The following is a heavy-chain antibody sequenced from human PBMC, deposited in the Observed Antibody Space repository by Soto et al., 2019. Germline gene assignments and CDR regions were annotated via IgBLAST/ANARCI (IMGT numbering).Heavy chain of an antibody. CDR3: ARGAPRNSYYYYGMDV. Sequence: QVQLQESGPGLVKPSQTLSLTCTVSGGSIRSDYYWSWIRQHPGRGLERIGYIYYSGTTYYNPSLKSRVTISVDMSKNQFSLKLSSVTAADTALYYCARGAPRNSYYYYGMDVWGQGTTVTVSS. CDR2: IYYSGTT. D-gene: IGHD1-1*01. CDR1: GGSIRSDYY. J-gene: IGHJ6*02. V-gene: IGHV4-31*03.